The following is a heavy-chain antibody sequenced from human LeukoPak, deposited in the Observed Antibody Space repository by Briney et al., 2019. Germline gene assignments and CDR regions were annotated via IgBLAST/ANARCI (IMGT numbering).Heavy chain of an antibody. D-gene: IGHD4-17*01. J-gene: IGHJ4*02. CDR2: ILYRGST. V-gene: IGHV4-59*08. CDR1: GGSISSYY. CDR3: ARRGADDYGDYGFAF. Sequence: SSETLSLTCTVSGGSISSYYWTWIRRPPGKGLEWIGYILYRGSTNYNPSLKSRVTISVDTSKNQFSLKLNSVTAADTAVYYCARRGADDYGDYGFAFWGQGTLVTISS.